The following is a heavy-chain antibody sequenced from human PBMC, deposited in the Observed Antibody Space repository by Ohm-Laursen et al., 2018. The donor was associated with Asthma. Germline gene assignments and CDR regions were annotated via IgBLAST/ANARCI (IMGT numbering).Heavy chain of an antibody. D-gene: IGHD6-13*01. CDR1: KFTFSNYA. V-gene: IGHV3-23*01. CDR2: ISSTGGST. CDR3: GRVYSSSWDP. J-gene: IGHJ5*02. Sequence: SLRLSCAASKFTFSNYAMNWVRQPPGKGLEWVSEISSTGGSTDYADSVRGRFTISRDNAKNSLYLQMNSLRADDTAVYYCGRVYSSSWDPRGQGTLVTVSS.